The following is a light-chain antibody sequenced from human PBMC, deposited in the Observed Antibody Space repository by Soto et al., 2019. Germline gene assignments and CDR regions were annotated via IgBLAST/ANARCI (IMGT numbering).Light chain of an antibody. CDR1: SSDIGGYNF. Sequence: QSVLTQPASVSGSPGQSITISCTGTSSDIGGYNFVSWYQQHPDKPPKLIIYDVSNRPSGVSNRFSGSKSGNTASLTISGLQAEDEADYYCGSYTATSPRVFGTGTKVTVL. J-gene: IGLJ1*01. CDR2: DVS. V-gene: IGLV2-14*03. CDR3: GSYTATSPRV.